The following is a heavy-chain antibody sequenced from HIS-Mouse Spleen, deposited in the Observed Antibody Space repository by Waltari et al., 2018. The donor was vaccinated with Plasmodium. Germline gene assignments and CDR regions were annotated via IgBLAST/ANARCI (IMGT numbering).Heavy chain of an antibody. D-gene: IGHD3-9*01. CDR1: GGSFSGYY. CDR2: INHSGST. V-gene: IGHV4-34*01. CDR3: ARAPIRYAFDI. Sequence: QVQLQQWGAGLLKPSETLSLTCAVYGGSFSGYYWSWIRQPPGKGREGIGEINHSGSTTYNRSQKRRGTISVDTFKNQFSLKLSSVTAADTAVYYCARAPIRYAFDIWGQGTMVTVSS. J-gene: IGHJ3*02.